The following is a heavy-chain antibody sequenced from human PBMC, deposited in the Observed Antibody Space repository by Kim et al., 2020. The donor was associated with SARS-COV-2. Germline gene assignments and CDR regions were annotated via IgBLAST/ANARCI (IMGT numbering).Heavy chain of an antibody. CDR1: GFTFGDYA. V-gene: IGHV3-49*03. CDR3: TRVWESRRDVVVTAPTSL. D-gene: IGHD2-21*02. Sequence: GGSLRLSCTGSGFTFGDYAMSWFRQAPGKGLEWVGFIRSKAYGGTTNYAASVKGRFTFSRDDSNSIAYLQMNSLKTEDTAVYYCTRVWESRRDVVVTAPTSLWGQGTLVTVSS. CDR2: IRSKAYGGTT. J-gene: IGHJ4*02.